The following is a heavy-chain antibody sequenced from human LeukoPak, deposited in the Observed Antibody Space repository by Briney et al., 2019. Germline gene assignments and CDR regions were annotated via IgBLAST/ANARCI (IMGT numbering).Heavy chain of an antibody. D-gene: IGHD2-15*01. J-gene: IGHJ4*02. CDR2: VSSSSGTI. CDR1: GFTFNTYD. V-gene: IGHV3-48*02. CDR3: ARGLYCGGGSCYPGRLDY. Sequence: GGSLRLSCAASGFTFNTYDMNWVRQAPGKGLEWVSHVSSSSGTIYYADSMKGRFTISRDNAKNSLYLQMNSLRDEDTAVYYCARGLYCGGGSCYPGRLDYWGRGTLVTVSS.